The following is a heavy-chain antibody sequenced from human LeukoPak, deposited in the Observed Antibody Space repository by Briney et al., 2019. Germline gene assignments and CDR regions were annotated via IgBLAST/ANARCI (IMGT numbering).Heavy chain of an antibody. CDR1: KFIFSNYW. J-gene: IGHJ1*01. V-gene: IGHV3-7*01. CDR2: IKQDGSEK. CDR3: ARGPSIAVAEYIQH. D-gene: IGHD6-19*01. Sequence: GGSLRLSCAASKFIFSNYWMTWVRQAPGKGLEWVANIKQDGSEKYYVDSVKGRFIISRDNAKNSLYLQMNSLRAEDTAVYYCARGPSIAVAEYIQHWGQGTLVTVSS.